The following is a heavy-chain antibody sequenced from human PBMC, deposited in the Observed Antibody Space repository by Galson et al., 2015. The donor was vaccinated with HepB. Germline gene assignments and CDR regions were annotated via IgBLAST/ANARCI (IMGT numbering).Heavy chain of an antibody. D-gene: IGHD2-15*01. CDR2: INPNSGGT. V-gene: IGHV1-2*02. CDR1: GYTFTGYY. Sequence: SVKVSCKASGYTFTGYYMHWVRQAPGQGLEWMGWINPNSGGTNYAQKFQGRVTMTRDTSISTAYMELSRLRSDDTAVYYCAREDCSGGSCYRNWFDPWGQGTLVTVSS. CDR3: AREDCSGGSCYRNWFDP. J-gene: IGHJ5*02.